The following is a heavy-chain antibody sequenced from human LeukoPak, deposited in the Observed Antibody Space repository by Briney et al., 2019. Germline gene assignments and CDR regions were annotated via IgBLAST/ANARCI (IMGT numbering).Heavy chain of an antibody. CDR2: ISYDGSNK. D-gene: IGHD2-15*01. Sequence: SGGSLRLSCAASGFTFSSYGMHWVRQAPGKGLEWVAVISYDGSNKYYADSVKGRFTISRDNSKNTLYLQMNSLRAEDTAVYYCAVDCSGGSCYPDWGQGTLVTVSS. V-gene: IGHV3-30*03. J-gene: IGHJ4*02. CDR1: GFTFSSYG. CDR3: AVDCSGGSCYPD.